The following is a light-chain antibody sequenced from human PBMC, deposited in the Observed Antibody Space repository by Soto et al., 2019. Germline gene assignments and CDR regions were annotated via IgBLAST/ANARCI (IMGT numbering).Light chain of an antibody. CDR3: QQYVNWPPLT. CDR2: GAT. J-gene: IGKJ4*01. V-gene: IGKV3-15*01. Sequence: EIVLTQSPANLSVSPGERATLSCRASQSVRSNLAWYQQKPGQAPRLLIFGATTRATNISARFTGSGSGTEFTITISSLQSEDFAVYYCQQYVNWPPLTFGGGTKVEIK. CDR1: QSVRSN.